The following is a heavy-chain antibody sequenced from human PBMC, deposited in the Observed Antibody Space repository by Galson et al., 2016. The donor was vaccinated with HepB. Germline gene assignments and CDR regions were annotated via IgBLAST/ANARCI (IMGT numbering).Heavy chain of an antibody. Sequence: SLRLSCAASGFTFSSYGIHWVRQAPGRGLEWVAVISYDGSNKYYADSVKGRFTISRDNSKNTLYLQMNNLRAEDTAVYYCAKDLFAAAGVVDYCGQGTLVTVSS. CDR1: GFTFSSYG. CDR2: ISYDGSNK. D-gene: IGHD6-13*01. J-gene: IGHJ4*02. V-gene: IGHV3-30*18. CDR3: AKDLFAAAGVVDY.